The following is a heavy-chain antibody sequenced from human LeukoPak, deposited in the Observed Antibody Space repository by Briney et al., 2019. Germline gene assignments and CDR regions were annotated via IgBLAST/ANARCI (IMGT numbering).Heavy chain of an antibody. CDR3: ARKRYSSGWSPFDY. V-gene: IGHV1-18*01. D-gene: IGHD6-19*01. J-gene: IGHJ4*02. CDR1: GYTFTSYG. Sequence: ASVKVSCKASGYTFTSYGISWVRQAPGQGLEWMGWISAYNGNTNYAQKLQGRVTMTTATSTSTAYMELRSLRSDDTAVYYCARKRYSSGWSPFDYWGQGTLVTVSS. CDR2: ISAYNGNT.